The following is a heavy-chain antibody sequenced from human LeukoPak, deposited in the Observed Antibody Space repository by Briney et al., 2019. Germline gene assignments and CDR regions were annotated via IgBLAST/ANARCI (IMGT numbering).Heavy chain of an antibody. D-gene: IGHD2-15*01. V-gene: IGHV1-69*05. CDR2: IIPIFGTA. CDR3: ARSKGYCSGGSCYSDAFDI. Sequence: SVKVSCKASGGTFSSYAISWVRQAPGQGLEWMGGIIPIFGTANYAQKFQGRVTITTDESTSTAYMELSSLRSEDTAVYYCARSKGYCSGGSCYSDAFDIWGQGTMGTVSS. CDR1: GGTFSSYA. J-gene: IGHJ3*02.